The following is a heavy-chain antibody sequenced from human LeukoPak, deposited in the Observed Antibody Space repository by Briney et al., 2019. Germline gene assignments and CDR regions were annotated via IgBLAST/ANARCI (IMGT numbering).Heavy chain of an antibody. V-gene: IGHV4-59*08. Sequence: SETLSLTCTVSGGSISSYYWSWIRQPPGKGLGWIGYIYYSGSTNYNPSLKRRVSISVDTSRNQFSLRVNSVTAADTAVYYCARGTGSDFESWGQGTLVTVSS. J-gene: IGHJ4*02. CDR1: GGSISSYY. CDR3: ARGTGSDFES. D-gene: IGHD2-2*01. CDR2: IYYSGST.